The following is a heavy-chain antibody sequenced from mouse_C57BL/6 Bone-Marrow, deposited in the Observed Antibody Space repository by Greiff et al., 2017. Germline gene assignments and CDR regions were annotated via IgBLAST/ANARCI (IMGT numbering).Heavy chain of an antibody. CDR3: ARGYDYDYAMDY. CDR2: INPNYGTT. V-gene: IGHV1-39*01. J-gene: IGHJ4*01. Sequence: EVQRVESGPELVKPGASVKISCKASGYSFTDYNMNWVKQSNGKSLEWIGLINPNYGTTSYNQKFKGKATLTVAKASSTAYMQLNSLTSEDSAVNYCARGYDYDYAMDYWGQGTSVTVSA. D-gene: IGHD2-4*01. CDR1: GYSFTDYN.